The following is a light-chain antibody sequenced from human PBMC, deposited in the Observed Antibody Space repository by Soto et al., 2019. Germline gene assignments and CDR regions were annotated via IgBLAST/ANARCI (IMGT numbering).Light chain of an antibody. CDR1: QSVNIN. V-gene: IGKV3-15*01. CDR3: HQYNSWPYT. Sequence: EIVMTQSPATLSLSPGERATLSCRASQSVNINLAWYQQRPGQAPRLLIYAASTRATGVPDRFSGSGSGTEFTLTISSLQPEDFAVHYCHQYNSWPYTFGGGTKVDIK. J-gene: IGKJ4*01. CDR2: AAS.